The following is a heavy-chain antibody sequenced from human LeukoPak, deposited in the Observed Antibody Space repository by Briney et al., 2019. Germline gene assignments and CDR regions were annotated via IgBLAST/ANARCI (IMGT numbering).Heavy chain of an antibody. J-gene: IGHJ4*02. Sequence: HPGGSLRLSCAASGFTFSSYAMHWVRQAPGKGLGWVSSNSGGSSYYADSVKGRFTISRDNSKNTLYLQMNSLRAEDTAVYYCAKDLGSSGWYIDYWGQGTLVTVSS. CDR3: AKDLGSSGWYIDY. D-gene: IGHD6-19*01. V-gene: IGHV3-23*01. CDR1: GFTFSSYA. CDR2: NSGGSS.